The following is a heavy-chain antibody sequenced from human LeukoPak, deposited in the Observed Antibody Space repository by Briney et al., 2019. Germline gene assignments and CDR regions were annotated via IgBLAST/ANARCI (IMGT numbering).Heavy chain of an antibody. Sequence: ASVKVSCKVSGTTFMSNDINWVRQATGQGLEWMGWMNPNNGNTGYAPKFQGRVTMTRNTSITTAYMELSSLTSEDTAVYYCAGGGKMGAVPTAWGQGTLVTVSS. V-gene: IGHV1-8*01. CDR3: AGGGKMGAVPTA. D-gene: IGHD1-26*01. J-gene: IGHJ4*02. CDR1: GTTFMSND. CDR2: MNPNNGNT.